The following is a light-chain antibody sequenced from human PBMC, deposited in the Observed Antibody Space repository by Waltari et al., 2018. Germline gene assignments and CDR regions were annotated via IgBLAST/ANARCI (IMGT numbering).Light chain of an antibody. Sequence: EIVLTQSPATLSLSTGERVTLSCRASQSVSSYLGWYQQKPGQAPRLLIYDASNRATGIPARFSGSGSGTDFTLTISSLEFEDFAVYYCQQRANWPLTFGGGTKVEIK. CDR2: DAS. V-gene: IGKV3-11*01. J-gene: IGKJ4*01. CDR3: QQRANWPLT. CDR1: QSVSSY.